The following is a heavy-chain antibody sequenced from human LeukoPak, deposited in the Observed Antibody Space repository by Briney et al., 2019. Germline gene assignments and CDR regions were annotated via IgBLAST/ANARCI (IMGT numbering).Heavy chain of an antibody. J-gene: IGHJ6*03. CDR3: ARDKVGATVYYYYYMDV. CDR2: INWNGGST. V-gene: IGHV3-20*04. Sequence: GGSLRPSCAASGFTFDDYGMSWVRQAPGKGLEWVSGINWNGGSTGYADSVKGRFTISRDNAKNSLYLQMNSLRAEDTALYYCARDKVGATVYYYYYMDVWGKGTTVTVSS. CDR1: GFTFDDYG. D-gene: IGHD1-26*01.